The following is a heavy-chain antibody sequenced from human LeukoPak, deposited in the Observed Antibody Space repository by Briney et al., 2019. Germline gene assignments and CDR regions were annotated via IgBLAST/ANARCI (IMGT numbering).Heavy chain of an antibody. CDR2: IKSKTDGGTT. CDR3: TTERITLVRGVTRELNY. J-gene: IGHJ4*02. D-gene: IGHD3-10*01. Sequence: GGSLRLSRAASGFTFSNAWMSWVRQAPGKGLAWVGRIKSKTDGGTTDYAAPVKGRFTISRDDSKNTLYLQMNSLKTEDTAVYYCTTERITLVRGVTRELNYWGQGTLVTVSS. CDR1: GFTFSNAW. V-gene: IGHV3-15*01.